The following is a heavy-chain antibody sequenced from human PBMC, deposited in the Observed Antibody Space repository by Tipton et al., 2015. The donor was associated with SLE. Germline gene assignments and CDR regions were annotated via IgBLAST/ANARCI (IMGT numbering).Heavy chain of an antibody. Sequence: TLSLTCTVSGGSISSGSYYWTWIRQPAGEGLEWIGRIYSTGNTNYNPSLKSRVTISIDTSKSQFSLKLRSVTAADTAVYYCARETSQLLWFGGTGSEYNWFDPWGQGTLVTVSS. J-gene: IGHJ5*02. V-gene: IGHV4-61*02. D-gene: IGHD3-10*01. CDR3: ARETSQLLWFGGTGSEYNWFDP. CDR1: GGSISSGSYY. CDR2: IYSTGNT.